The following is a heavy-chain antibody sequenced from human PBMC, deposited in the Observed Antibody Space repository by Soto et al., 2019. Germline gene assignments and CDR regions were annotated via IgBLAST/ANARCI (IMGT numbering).Heavy chain of an antibody. CDR1: GGTFNTYA. V-gene: IGHV1-69*05. J-gene: IGHJ4*02. Sequence: QVQLVQSGAEVKKPGSSVKVSCKASGGTFNTYAINWVRQAPGQGLEWMGGIIPIFGTTNYAQNFQGRVTITPDGSTSPAYMELSSLRSEDMAVSDCAGTASSGRSYFDSWGQGTLVTVSS. D-gene: IGHD6-19*01. CDR2: IIPIFGTT. CDR3: AGTASSGRSYFDS.